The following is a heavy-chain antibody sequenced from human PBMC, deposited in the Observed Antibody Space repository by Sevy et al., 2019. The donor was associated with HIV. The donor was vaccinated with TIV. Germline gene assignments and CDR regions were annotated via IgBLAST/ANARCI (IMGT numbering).Heavy chain of an antibody. CDR2: IWYDGSNK. CDR3: ARGLPVVGAMAYFDY. V-gene: IGHV3-33*01. J-gene: IGHJ4*02. Sequence: GGSLRLSCAASEFTFSSYGMHWVRQAPGKGLEWVAVIWYDGSNKYYADSVKGRFTISRDNSKNTLYLQMNSLRAEDTAVYYCARGLPVVGAMAYFDYWGQGTLVTVSS. CDR1: EFTFSSYG. D-gene: IGHD1-26*01.